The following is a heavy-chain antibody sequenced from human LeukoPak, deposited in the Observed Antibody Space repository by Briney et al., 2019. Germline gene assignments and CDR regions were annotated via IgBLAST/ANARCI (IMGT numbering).Heavy chain of an antibody. CDR2: IGTAGDT. V-gene: IGHV3-13*01. J-gene: IGHJ5*02. CDR1: GFTFSSYD. D-gene: IGHD3-22*01. Sequence: PGGSLRLSCAASGFTFSSYDMHWVRQATGKGLEWVSAIGTAGDTYYPGSVKGRFTISRENAKNSLYLQMNSLRAGDTAVYYCARASSGYNWFDPWGQGTLVTVSS. CDR3: ARASSGYNWFDP.